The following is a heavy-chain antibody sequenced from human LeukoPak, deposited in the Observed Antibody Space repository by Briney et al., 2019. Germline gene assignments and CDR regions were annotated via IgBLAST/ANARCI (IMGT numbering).Heavy chain of an antibody. CDR2: IIPILGIA. D-gene: IGHD2-2*01. CDR3: ARDGRYCSSTSCYPYYGMDV. CDR1: GGTFSSYT. Sequence: SVKVSCEASGGTFSSYTISWVRQAPGQGLEWMGRIIPILGIANYAQKFQGRVTITADKSTSTAYMELSSLRSEDTAVYYCARDGRYCSSTSCYPYYGMDVWGQGTTVTVSS. J-gene: IGHJ6*02. V-gene: IGHV1-69*04.